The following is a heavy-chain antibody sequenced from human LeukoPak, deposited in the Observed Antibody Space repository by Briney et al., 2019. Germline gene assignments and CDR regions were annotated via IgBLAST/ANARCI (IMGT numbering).Heavy chain of an antibody. CDR1: GFTFDDYA. V-gene: IGHV3-9*01. Sequence: GGSLRLSCAASGFTFDDYAMHWVRQAPGKGLEWVSGISWNSGSVGYADSVKGRFTISRDNAKNSLYLQMNSLRAEDTAVYYCARDWGIVGASDFDYWGQGTLVTVSS. D-gene: IGHD1-26*01. CDR2: ISWNSGSV. J-gene: IGHJ4*02. CDR3: ARDWGIVGASDFDY.